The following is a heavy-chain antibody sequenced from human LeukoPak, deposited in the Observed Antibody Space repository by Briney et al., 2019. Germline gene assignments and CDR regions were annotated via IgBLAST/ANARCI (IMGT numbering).Heavy chain of an antibody. CDR1: GYTFTGYY. CDR3: ARAGYSSGWYSRMGEERQDAFDI. CDR2: INPNSGGT. Sequence: GASVKVSCKASGYTFTGYYMHWVRQAPGQGLEWMGWINPNSGGTNYAQKFQGRVTMTRDTSISTAYMELSRLRSDDTAVYYCARAGYSSGWYSRMGEERQDAFDIWGQGTMVTVSS. V-gene: IGHV1-2*02. D-gene: IGHD6-19*01. J-gene: IGHJ3*02.